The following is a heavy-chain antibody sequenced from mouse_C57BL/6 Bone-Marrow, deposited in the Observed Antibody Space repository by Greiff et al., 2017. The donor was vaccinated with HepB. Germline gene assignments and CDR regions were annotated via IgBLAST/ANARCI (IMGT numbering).Heavy chain of an antibody. J-gene: IGHJ3*01. V-gene: IGHV5-17*01. CDR1: GFTFSDYG. Sequence: EVQVVESGGGLVKPGGSLKLSCAASGFTFSDYGMHWVRQAPEKGLEWVAYISSGSSTIYYADTVKGRFTISRDNAKNILFLQMTSLRSEDTAMYYCARPMIRAWFAYWGQGTLVTVSA. D-gene: IGHD2-4*01. CDR2: ISSGSSTI. CDR3: ARPMIRAWFAY.